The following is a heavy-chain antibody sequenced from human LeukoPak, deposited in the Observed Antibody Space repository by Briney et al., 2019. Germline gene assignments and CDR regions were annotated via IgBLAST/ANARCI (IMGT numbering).Heavy chain of an antibody. CDR2: ISGSGGST. Sequence: GGSLRLSCAASGFTVSSNYMSWVRQAPGKGLEWVSAISGSGGSTYYADSVKGRFTISRDNSKNTLYLQMNSLRAEDTAVYYCAANDYGDYGVDYWGQGTLVTVSS. V-gene: IGHV3-23*01. CDR1: GFTVSSNY. J-gene: IGHJ4*02. D-gene: IGHD4-17*01. CDR3: AANDYGDYGVDY.